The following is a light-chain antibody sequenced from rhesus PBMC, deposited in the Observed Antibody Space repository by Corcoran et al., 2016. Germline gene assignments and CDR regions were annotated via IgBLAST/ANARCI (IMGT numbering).Light chain of an antibody. Sequence: DIQMTQSPSSLSASVGDRVTITCRASQGINNYLNWYQQNPGKAPKLLIYSAKRLESGVPSRFSGSGSGTELTITISSLQREDFATYSCQQYDGLSWTFGHGTKVEIK. V-gene: IGKV1-32*01. J-gene: IGKJ1*01. CDR2: SAK. CDR1: QGINNY. CDR3: QQYDGLSWT.